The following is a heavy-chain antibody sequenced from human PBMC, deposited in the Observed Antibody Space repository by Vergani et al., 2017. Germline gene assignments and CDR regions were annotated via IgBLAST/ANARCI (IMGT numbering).Heavy chain of an antibody. J-gene: IGHJ6*02. CDR1: GYSFTSYW. V-gene: IGHV5-51*01. CDR3: ARVYCSSTSCSTLDYYYGMDV. Sequence: EVQLVQSGAEVKKPGESLKISCKGSGYSFTSYWIGWVRQMPGKGLEWMGIIYPGDSDTRYSPSFQGQVTISADKSISTAYLQWSSLKASDTAMYYCARVYCSSTSCSTLDYYYGMDVWGQGTTVTVSS. CDR2: IYPGDSDT. D-gene: IGHD2-2*01.